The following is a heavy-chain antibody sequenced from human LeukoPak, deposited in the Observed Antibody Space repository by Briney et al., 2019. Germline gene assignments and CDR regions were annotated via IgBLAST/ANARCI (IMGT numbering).Heavy chain of an antibody. V-gene: IGHV4-39*01. Sequence: SETLSLTCTVSGGSISSSTYYWGWIRQPPGKGLEWIGSIYYSGNTYYNPSLKSRVTISVDTSKNQFSLKLRYVTAADTAVYYCARSYCSTSSCYHNWFDSWGQGTLVTVSS. J-gene: IGHJ5*01. D-gene: IGHD2-2*01. CDR1: GGSISSSTYY. CDR2: IYYSGNT. CDR3: ARSYCSTSSCYHNWFDS.